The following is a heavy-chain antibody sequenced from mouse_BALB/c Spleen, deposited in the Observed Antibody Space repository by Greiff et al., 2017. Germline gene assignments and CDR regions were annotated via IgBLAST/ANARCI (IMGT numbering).Heavy chain of an antibody. J-gene: IGHJ4*01. CDR2: IDPSDSET. CDR3: ARDDYGYAMDY. CDR1: GYTFTSYW. V-gene: IGHV1-69*02. D-gene: IGHD1-1*02. Sequence: QVQLQQSGAELVKPGAPVKLSCKASGYTFTSYWMNWVKQRPGRGLEWIGRIDPSDSETHYNQKFKDKATLTVDKSSSTAYIQLSSLTSEDSAVYYCARDDYGYAMDYWGQGTSVTVSS.